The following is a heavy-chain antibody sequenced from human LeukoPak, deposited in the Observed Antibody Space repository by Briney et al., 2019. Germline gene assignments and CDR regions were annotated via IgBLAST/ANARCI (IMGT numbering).Heavy chain of an antibody. Sequence: ASVKVSCKVSGYTLTELSMHWVRQAPGKGLEWMGGFDPEDGETIYAQKFQGRVTMTEDTSTDTAYIELSSLRSEDTAVYYCATGHMVRGVHNWFDPWGQGTLVTVSS. CDR3: ATGHMVRGVHNWFDP. J-gene: IGHJ5*02. CDR1: GYTLTELS. D-gene: IGHD3-10*01. V-gene: IGHV1-24*01. CDR2: FDPEDGET.